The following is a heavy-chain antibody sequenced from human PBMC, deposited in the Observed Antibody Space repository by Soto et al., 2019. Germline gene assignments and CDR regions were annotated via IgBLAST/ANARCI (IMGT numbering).Heavy chain of an antibody. J-gene: IGHJ6*02. Sequence: GGSLRLSCVGSGFTFSNYSINWVRQAPGKGLEWVSSISSRSDIYYADSVKGRFTISRDNAKNSVSLQMNSLRAEDTAVYYCAREYTAWPLAYGLDVWGQGTTVTVSS. CDR1: GFTFSNYS. CDR2: ISSRSDI. V-gene: IGHV3-21*01. CDR3: AREYTAWPLAYGLDV. D-gene: IGHD2-2*02.